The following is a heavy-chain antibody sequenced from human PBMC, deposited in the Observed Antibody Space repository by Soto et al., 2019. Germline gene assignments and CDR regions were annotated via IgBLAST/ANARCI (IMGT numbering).Heavy chain of an antibody. V-gene: IGHV3-30*04. D-gene: IGHD2-15*01. Sequence: QVQLVESGGGVVQPGGSLRLSCAASGFTFSSYAVHWVRQAPGKGLEWVTVISYDGSTKYYADSVKGRFTISRDNSKNTLYLQLNSLRTEDTAVYYCVRFRGVAGLDYWGQGTLVTVSS. CDR3: VRFRGVAGLDY. CDR1: GFTFSSYA. CDR2: ISYDGSTK. J-gene: IGHJ4*02.